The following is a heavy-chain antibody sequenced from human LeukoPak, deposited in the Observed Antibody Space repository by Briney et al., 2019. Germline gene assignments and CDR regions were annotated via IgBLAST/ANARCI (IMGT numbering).Heavy chain of an antibody. CDR3: AKETRGSYSDY. Sequence: QPGGSLRLSCAASGFTFSSSGMHWVRQAPGKGLEWVAFIRYDGTSKYYADSVKGRFTISRDNSKNTVYLQMNSLRAEDTAVYYCAKETRGSYSDYWGQGTVVTVSS. V-gene: IGHV3-30*02. CDR1: GFTFSSSG. CDR2: IRYDGTSK. D-gene: IGHD1-26*01. J-gene: IGHJ4*02.